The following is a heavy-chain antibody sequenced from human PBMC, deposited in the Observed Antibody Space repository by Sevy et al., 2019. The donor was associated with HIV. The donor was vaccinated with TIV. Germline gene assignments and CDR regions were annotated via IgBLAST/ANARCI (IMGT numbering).Heavy chain of an antibody. D-gene: IGHD3-16*01. CDR3: ARRLPWGYYFDY. Sequence: GESLKISCKASGYSFTNYWIGWVRQMPGKGLEWMGIIYPGDSDTRYSPSFQGQVTISAAKSISAAYLQWSSLRASDTAMYYCARRLPWGYYFDYWGQGTLVTVSS. V-gene: IGHV5-51*01. CDR1: GYSFTNYW. CDR2: IYPGDSDT. J-gene: IGHJ4*02.